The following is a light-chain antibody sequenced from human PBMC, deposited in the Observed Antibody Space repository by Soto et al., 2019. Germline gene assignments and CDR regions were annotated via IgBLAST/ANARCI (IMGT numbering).Light chain of an antibody. V-gene: IGLV2-14*01. Sequence: QSALTQPASVSGSPGQSITISCTGTSSDVGGYNYVSWYQQHPGKAPKLIIYEVSNRSSGVSSRFSGSKSGNTASLTISGLRAEDEADYYCSSSTLTSYVFGTGTKLTVL. CDR3: SSSTLTSYV. J-gene: IGLJ1*01. CDR1: SSDVGGYNY. CDR2: EVS.